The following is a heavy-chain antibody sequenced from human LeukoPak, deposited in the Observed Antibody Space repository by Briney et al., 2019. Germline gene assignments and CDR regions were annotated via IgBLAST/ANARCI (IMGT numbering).Heavy chain of an antibody. V-gene: IGHV1-18*01. D-gene: IGHD2-2*01. CDR3: ARVGLGYCSSTSCYEDGMDV. CDR2: ISAYNGNT. CDR1: GYTFTSYG. Sequence: ASVKVSCKASGYTFTSYGISWVRQAPGQGLEWMGWISAYNGNTNYAQKLQGRVTMTTDTSTSTAYMELRSLRSDDTAVYYCARVGLGYCSSTSCYEDGMDVWGQGTTVNVSS. J-gene: IGHJ6*02.